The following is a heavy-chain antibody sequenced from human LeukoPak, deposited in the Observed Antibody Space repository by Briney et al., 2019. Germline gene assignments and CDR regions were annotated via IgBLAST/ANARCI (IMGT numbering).Heavy chain of an antibody. D-gene: IGHD3-9*01. CDR2: ISPYNGNT. Sequence: GASVKVSCKASGYTFTSYGISWVRQAPGQGLEWMGWISPYNGNTNYAQKLQGRVTMTTDTSTSTAYMELRSLRSEDTAVYSCARDIHALRYFDWLSPFDYWGQGTLVTVSS. V-gene: IGHV1-18*04. CDR3: ARDIHALRYFDWLSPFDY. CDR1: GYTFTSYG. J-gene: IGHJ4*02.